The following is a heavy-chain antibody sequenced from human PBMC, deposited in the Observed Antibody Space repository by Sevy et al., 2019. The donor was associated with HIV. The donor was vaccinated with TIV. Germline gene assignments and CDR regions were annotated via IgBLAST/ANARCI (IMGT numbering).Heavy chain of an antibody. Sequence: GGSLRLSCAASGFTFSKYWMGWVRQAPGKGLEWVANIKQDAGQKYYVDSVKGRFTISRDNAKNSLYLQMNSLRADDTAVNFCARDDGNYYFHYWGQGTLVTVSS. CDR3: ARDDGNYYFHY. CDR2: IKQDAGQK. D-gene: IGHD1-7*01. V-gene: IGHV3-7*01. CDR1: GFTFSKYW. J-gene: IGHJ4*02.